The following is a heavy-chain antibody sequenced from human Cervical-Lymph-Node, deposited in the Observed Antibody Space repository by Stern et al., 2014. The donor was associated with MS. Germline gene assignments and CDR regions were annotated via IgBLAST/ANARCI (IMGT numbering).Heavy chain of an antibody. V-gene: IGHV4-39*01. D-gene: IGHD2-8*02. Sequence: QVQLQESGPGLVKPSETLSLTCAVSGDSISSYTHYWAWIRQPPGKGLEWIGSVYYSGATYYNPSLKSPVTIPLATPKNHSPLGLNSVTAADTAVYYCAKHACTGAACPFDLWGQGTLVTVSS. CDR3: AKHACTGAACPFDL. CDR2: VYYSGAT. J-gene: IGHJ4*02. CDR1: GDSISSYTHY.